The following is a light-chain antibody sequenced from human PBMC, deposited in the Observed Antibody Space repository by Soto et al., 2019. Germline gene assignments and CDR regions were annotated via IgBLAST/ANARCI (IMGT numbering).Light chain of an antibody. Sequence: EKVFTPSPATPSFTKRERATPSCRASQSVSSYLARYQQKPGQAPRLLIYDASNRATGIPARFSGSGSGTDFTLTISSLEPEDFAVYYCQQRSNWITFGQGTRLEIK. CDR3: QQRSNWIT. CDR2: DAS. J-gene: IGKJ5*01. CDR1: QSVSSY. V-gene: IGKV3-11*01.